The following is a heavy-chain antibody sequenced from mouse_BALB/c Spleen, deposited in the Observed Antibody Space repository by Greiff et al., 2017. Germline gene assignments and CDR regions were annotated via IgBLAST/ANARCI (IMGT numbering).Heavy chain of an antibody. D-gene: IGHD2-3*01. CDR1: GYSITSDYV. CDR3: ARSDGYFSWFAY. Sequence: DVQLQESGPGLVKPSQSLSLTCTVTGYSITSDYVRNWIRQPPGNKLEWMGYISYSGSTSYNPSLKSRISITRDTSKNQFFLQLNSVTTEDTATYYCARSDGYFSWFAYWGQGTLVTVSA. V-gene: IGHV3-2*02. J-gene: IGHJ3*01. CDR2: ISYSGST.